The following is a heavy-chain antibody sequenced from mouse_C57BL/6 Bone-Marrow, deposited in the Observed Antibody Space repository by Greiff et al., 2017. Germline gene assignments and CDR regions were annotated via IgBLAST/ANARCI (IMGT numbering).Heavy chain of an antibody. V-gene: IGHV14-4*01. CDR3: TSYSMFFAY. Sequence: EVQLHQSGAELVRPGASVKLSCTASGFNIKDDYMHWVKQRPEQGLEWIGWIDPENGDTEYASKFQGKATITADTSSNTAYLQLSSLTSEDTAVYYCTSYSMFFAYWGQGTLVTVSA. D-gene: IGHD2-3*01. J-gene: IGHJ3*01. CDR2: IDPENGDT. CDR1: GFNIKDDY.